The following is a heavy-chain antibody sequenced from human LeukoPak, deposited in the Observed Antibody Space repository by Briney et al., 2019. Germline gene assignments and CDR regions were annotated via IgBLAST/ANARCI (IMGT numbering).Heavy chain of an antibody. J-gene: IGHJ5*02. CDR3: ARDASSYYDSSGPPQRFDP. CDR1: GGSISSYY. CDR2: IYTSGST. V-gene: IGHV4-4*07. D-gene: IGHD3-22*01. Sequence: PSETLSLTCTVSGGSISSYYWSWIRQPAGKGLEWIGRIYTSGSTNYNPSLKSRVTMSVDTSKNQFSLKLSSVTAADTAVYYCARDASSYYDSSGPPQRFDPWGQGTLVTVSS.